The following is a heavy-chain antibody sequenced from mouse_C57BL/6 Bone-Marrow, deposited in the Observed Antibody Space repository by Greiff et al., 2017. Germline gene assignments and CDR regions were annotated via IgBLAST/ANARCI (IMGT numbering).Heavy chain of an antibody. CDR3: ARYSLPGFAY. CDR1: GFTFTDYY. V-gene: IGHV7-3*01. CDR2: IRNKANGYTT. Sequence: EVKLVESGGGLVQPGGSLSLSCAASGFTFTDYYMSWVRQPPGKALEWMGFIRNKANGYTTEYSASVKGRFTISRDNSQSILYLKMNALRAEDSATYYCARYSLPGFAYWGQGTLVTVSA. D-gene: IGHD5-5*01. J-gene: IGHJ3*01.